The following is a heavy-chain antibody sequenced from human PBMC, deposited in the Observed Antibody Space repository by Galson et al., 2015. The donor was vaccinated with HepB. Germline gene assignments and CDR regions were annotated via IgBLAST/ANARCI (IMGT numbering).Heavy chain of an antibody. CDR2: TYYRSKWYN. Sequence: CAISGDSVSSNSAAWNWIRQSPSRGLEWLGRTYYRSKWYNDYAVSVKSRITINPDTSKNQFSLQLNSVTPEDTAVYYCAREGEITIFGVVVIDYWGREPWSPSPQ. J-gene: IGHJ4*02. CDR3: AREGEITIFGVVVIDY. D-gene: IGHD3-3*01. CDR1: GDSVSSNSAA. V-gene: IGHV6-1*01.